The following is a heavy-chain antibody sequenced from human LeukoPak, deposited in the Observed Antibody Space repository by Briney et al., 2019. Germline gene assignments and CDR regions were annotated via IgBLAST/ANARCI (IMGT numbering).Heavy chain of an antibody. Sequence: ASVKVSCKASGHKLTGYYVYWMRQAPGQGLEWMGWMNPNVGGANFPQKFQGRVTVTSDPAISAAYMELRRLRSDDTAVYYCARGVFGESLESWGQGTLVTVSS. V-gene: IGHV1-2*02. D-gene: IGHD3-10*02. J-gene: IGHJ4*02. CDR1: GHKLTGYY. CDR3: ARGVFGESLES. CDR2: MNPNVGGA.